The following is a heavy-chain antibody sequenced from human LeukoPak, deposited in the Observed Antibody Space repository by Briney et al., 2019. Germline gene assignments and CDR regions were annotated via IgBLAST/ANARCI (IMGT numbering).Heavy chain of an antibody. J-gene: IGHJ4*02. CDR2: IWYDGSNK. CDR1: GFTFSRYG. CDR3: ARDSDSSGFDY. V-gene: IGHV3-33*01. Sequence: GGSLRLSCAASGFTFSRYGMHWVRQAPGKGLEWVAVIWYDGSNKYYADSVKGRFTISRDNSKNTLYLQMNSLRAEDTAVYYCARDSDSSGFDYWGQGTLVTVSS. D-gene: IGHD6-25*01.